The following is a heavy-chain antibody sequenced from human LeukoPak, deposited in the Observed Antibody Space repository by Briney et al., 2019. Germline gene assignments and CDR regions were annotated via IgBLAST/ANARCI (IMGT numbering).Heavy chain of an antibody. J-gene: IGHJ4*02. Sequence: PGGSLRLSCAASGFTFSSYAMSWVRQAPGKGLEWVAVIWYDGSNKYYADSVKGRFTISRDNSKNTLYLQMNSLRAEDTAVYYCARDETTVTTAIDYWGQGTLVTVSS. D-gene: IGHD4-11*01. CDR2: IWYDGSNK. CDR1: GFTFSSYA. CDR3: ARDETTVTTAIDY. V-gene: IGHV3-33*08.